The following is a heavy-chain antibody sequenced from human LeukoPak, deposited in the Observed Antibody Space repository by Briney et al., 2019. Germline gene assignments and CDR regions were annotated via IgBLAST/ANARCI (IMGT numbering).Heavy chain of an antibody. V-gene: IGHV3-23*01. CDR1: GFNFNTYA. CDR3: AKYAPPTTVVTRFFDS. D-gene: IGHD2-21*02. CDR2: IGSDGGGI. Sequence: GGSLRLSCAASGFNFNTYAMTWVRQAPGKGLDWVSVIGSDGGGIQYADSVKGRFSISRDNSKNTLYLQMNSLRTEDTAIYYCAKYAPPTTVVTRFFDSWGQGSLVSVSS. J-gene: IGHJ4*02.